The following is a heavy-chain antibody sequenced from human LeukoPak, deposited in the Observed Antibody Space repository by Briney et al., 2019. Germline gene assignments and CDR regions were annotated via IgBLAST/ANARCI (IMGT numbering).Heavy chain of an antibody. D-gene: IGHD3-9*01. CDR1: GFTFRSYW. J-gene: IGHJ5*02. Sequence: GGALRLSCAGSGFTFRSYWMYWVRQAPGKGLEWLGIIKQDGNEKHYKGSVEGRFTISRDTAKTSLHLQMNSLRAEDTAVYYCAGGSGYLITSWGQGTLVTVSS. CDR2: IKQDGNEK. CDR3: AGGSGYLITS. V-gene: IGHV3-7*01.